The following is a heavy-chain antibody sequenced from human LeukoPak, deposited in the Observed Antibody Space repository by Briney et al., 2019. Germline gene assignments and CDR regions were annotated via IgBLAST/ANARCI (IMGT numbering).Heavy chain of an antibody. CDR2: INHRGST. J-gene: IGHJ4*02. CDR1: GVSFSGYY. CDR3: ARGGIQTQAVILDY. Sequence: SESLSLTCAVYGVSFSGYYLSWIRQPPGKGLEWVGEINHRGSTNYNLSLKSRVTISVETSKNQFSLKLTSVTAADTAVYYWARGGIQTQAVILDYWGPGTLVTVSS. D-gene: IGHD3-16*02. V-gene: IGHV4-34*01.